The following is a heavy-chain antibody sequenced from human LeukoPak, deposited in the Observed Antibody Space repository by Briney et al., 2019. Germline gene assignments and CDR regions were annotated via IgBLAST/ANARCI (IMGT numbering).Heavy chain of an antibody. CDR2: ISSSGGST. CDR3: ARGVSSGRMEDFDP. D-gene: IGHD6-19*01. J-gene: IGHJ5*02. V-gene: IGHV3-23*01. CDR1: GFTFSSYA. Sequence: GGSLRLSCAASGFTFSSYAMSWVRQAPGKGLEWVSGISSSGGSTYYADSVKGRFTISRDNAKNSLYLQMNSLRAEDTAVYYCARGVSSGRMEDFDPWGQGTLVTVSS.